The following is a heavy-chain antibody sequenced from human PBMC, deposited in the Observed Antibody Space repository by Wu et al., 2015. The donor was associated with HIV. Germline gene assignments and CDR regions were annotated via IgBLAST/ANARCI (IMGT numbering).Heavy chain of an antibody. Sequence: HVQLIQSGAEVKKPGASVKVSCRLSGFSLSEAAMNWVRQAPGKGLEWMGGLDPESGETIYSQKFQGRVSLTEDTSADTAYVELRSLTSEDTAVYYCATLIRYNLNDKADAFDFWGHGTMVTVSS. CDR1: GFSLSEAA. CDR2: LDPESGET. V-gene: IGHV1-24*01. D-gene: IGHD1-1*01. CDR3: ATLIRYNLNDKADAFDF. J-gene: IGHJ3*01.